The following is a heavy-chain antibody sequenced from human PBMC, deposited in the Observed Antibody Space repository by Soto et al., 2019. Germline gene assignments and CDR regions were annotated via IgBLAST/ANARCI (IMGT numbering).Heavy chain of an antibody. CDR2: IVPIYRTA. CDR1: GGTFSSYR. J-gene: IGHJ4*02. D-gene: IGHD6-13*01. V-gene: IGHV1-69*01. CDR3: VRDSGAKLSSS. Sequence: QVQLVQSGAEVKKPGSSVKVSCKASGGTFSSYRINWVRQAPGQGLEWVGGIVPIYRTADYAQKFQGRVTLTADESARTTYMGLRSLKSQGTAVYYCVRDSGAKLSSSWGQGTLVTVSS.